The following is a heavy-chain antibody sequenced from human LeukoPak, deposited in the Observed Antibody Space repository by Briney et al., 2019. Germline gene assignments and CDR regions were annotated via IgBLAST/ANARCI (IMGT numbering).Heavy chain of an antibody. CDR2: IYYSGST. V-gene: IGHV4-59*11. CDR1: GGSISSHY. J-gene: IGHJ5*02. Sequence: SETLSLTCTVSGGSISSHYWSWIRQPPGKGLEWIGYIYYSGSTNYNPSLKSRVTISVDTSKNQLSLKLSSVTAADTAVYYCARVRNWFDPWGQGTLVTVSS. CDR3: ARVRNWFDP.